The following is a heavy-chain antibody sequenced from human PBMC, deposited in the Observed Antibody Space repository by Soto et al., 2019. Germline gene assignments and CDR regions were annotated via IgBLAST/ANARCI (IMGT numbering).Heavy chain of an antibody. CDR3: AREYVDWGYWYFDL. D-gene: IGHD3-9*01. CDR1: GFTFSAYD. CDR2: IATSGNT. J-gene: IGHJ2*01. Sequence: DVQLVESGGGLVQPGGSLRLSCEASGFTFSAYDMHWVRQAAGERLEWVSAIATSGNTYYAGSVKGRFTISRENAKNSLYLQINNVRAGDTAVYYCAREYVDWGYWYFDLWGRGTLVTVSS. V-gene: IGHV3-13*01.